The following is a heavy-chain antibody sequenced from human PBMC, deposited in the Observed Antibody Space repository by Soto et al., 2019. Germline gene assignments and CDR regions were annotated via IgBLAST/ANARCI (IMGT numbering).Heavy chain of an antibody. J-gene: IGHJ6*02. CDR3: ARDSLWFGELFPSYYYGMDV. D-gene: IGHD3-10*01. CDR2: IIPIFGTA. V-gene: IGHV1-69*06. CDR1: GGTFSSYA. Sequence: QVQLVQSGAEVKKPGSSVKVSCKASGGTFSSYAISWVRQAPGHGLEWMGGIIPIFGTANYAQKFQGRVTITANKSTSTAYMELSSLRSEDTAVYYCARDSLWFGELFPSYYYGMDVWGQGTTVTVSS.